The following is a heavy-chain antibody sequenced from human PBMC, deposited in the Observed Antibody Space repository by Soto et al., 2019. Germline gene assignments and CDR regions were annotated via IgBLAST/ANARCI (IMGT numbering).Heavy chain of an antibody. V-gene: IGHV1-18*01. CDR2: ISDYNGNT. CDR3: AREGYYSGSGTDSPPRYYGMDV. D-gene: IGHD3-10*01. J-gene: IGHJ6*02. CDR1: GYTFSNYG. Sequence: QVQLVQSGAEVRKPGASVKVSCKASGYTFSNYGLSWVRQAPGQGLEWMGWISDYNGNTHYAQKFQGRLIMTTDTATXTPYMGXXSLTSADTAVYFCAREGYYSGSGTDSPPRYYGMDVWGQGTTVTVSS.